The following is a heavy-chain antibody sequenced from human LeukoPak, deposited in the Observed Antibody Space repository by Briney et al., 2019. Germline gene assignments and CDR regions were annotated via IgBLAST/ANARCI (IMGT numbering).Heavy chain of an antibody. J-gene: IGHJ4*02. CDR3: TSWALGYCSGGSCDY. D-gene: IGHD2-15*01. Sequence: GGSLRLSCAASGFTFSGSAMHWVRQASGKGLEWVGRIRSKANSYATAYAASVKGRFTISRDDSKNTADLQMNSLKTEDTAVYYCTSWALGYCSGGSCDYWGQGTLVTVSS. CDR1: GFTFSGSA. CDR2: IRSKANSYAT. V-gene: IGHV3-73*01.